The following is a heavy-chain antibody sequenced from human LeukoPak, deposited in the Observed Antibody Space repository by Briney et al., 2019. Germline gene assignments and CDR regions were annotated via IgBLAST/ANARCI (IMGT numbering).Heavy chain of an antibody. J-gene: IGHJ4*02. CDR1: GYTFTGYY. D-gene: IGHD4-17*01. V-gene: IGHV1-2*02. Sequence: ASVKVSCKASGYTFTGYYMHWVRQAPGQGLEWMGWINPNSGGTNYAQKFQGRVTMTRDTSISTAYMELSRLRSDDTAVYYCANMDYGDYGRRYFDYWGQGTLVTVSS. CDR3: ANMDYGDYGRRYFDY. CDR2: INPNSGGT.